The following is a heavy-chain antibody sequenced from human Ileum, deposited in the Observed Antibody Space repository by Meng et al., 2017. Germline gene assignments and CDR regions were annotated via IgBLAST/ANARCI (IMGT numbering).Heavy chain of an antibody. CDR2: IYYSGST. V-gene: IGHV4-61*01. Sequence: QGHVQESGPRLVRPSETLSLACTVSGGSVSSGSYYWSWIRQPPGKGLEWIGHIYYSGSTNYNPSLKSRVTISVDMSKNQFSLKLNSVTAADTAIYFCARSSTSPASYFFDYWGQGTLVTVSS. CDR3: ARSSTSPASYFFDY. CDR1: GGSVSSGSYY. J-gene: IGHJ4*02. D-gene: IGHD6-6*01.